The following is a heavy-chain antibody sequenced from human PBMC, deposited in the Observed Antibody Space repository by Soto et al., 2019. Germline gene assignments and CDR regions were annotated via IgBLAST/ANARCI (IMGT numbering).Heavy chain of an antibody. J-gene: IGHJ5*02. CDR1: GFTFSSYV. CDR2: ISESGGST. V-gene: IGHV3-23*01. CDR3: AKGGWLDD. Sequence: EVQLLESGGGLVQPGGSLRLSCAASGFTFSSYVMSWVRQAPGKGLEWVSAISESGGSTYYADSVKGRFTISRDNSTNTLSLQQSSLSAEDPPVYYGAKGGWLDDWGQGTLVSVSP.